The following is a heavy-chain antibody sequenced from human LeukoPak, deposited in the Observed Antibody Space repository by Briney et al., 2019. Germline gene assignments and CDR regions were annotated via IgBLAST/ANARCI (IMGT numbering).Heavy chain of an antibody. CDR2: INPNSGGT. CDR1: GYTFTGYY. V-gene: IGHV1-2*02. D-gene: IGHD3-3*01. CDR3: ARVEDFWSGYYFDY. Sequence: ASVTVSFKASGYTFTGYYMHWVRQAPAQGLDWMGWINPNSGGTNYAQKFQGRVTMTRDTSISTAYMELSRLRSDDTAVYYCARVEDFWSGYYFDYWGQGTLVTVSS. J-gene: IGHJ4*02.